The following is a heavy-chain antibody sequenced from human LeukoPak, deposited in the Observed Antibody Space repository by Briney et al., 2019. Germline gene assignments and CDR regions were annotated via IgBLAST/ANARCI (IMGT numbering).Heavy chain of an antibody. Sequence: RGSLRLSRAASVVTLSSYGTHSGREAPRKRLERVSFIWYDGSDKYYADSVRGRFTISGDNSKNTLYLKMNSLRAEDTAVYYCANIYVILTGWAFDIWGQGRMVTVSS. CDR3: ANIYVILTGWAFDI. CDR1: VVTLSSYG. CDR2: IWYDGSDK. V-gene: IGHV3-30*02. J-gene: IGHJ3*02. D-gene: IGHD3-9*01.